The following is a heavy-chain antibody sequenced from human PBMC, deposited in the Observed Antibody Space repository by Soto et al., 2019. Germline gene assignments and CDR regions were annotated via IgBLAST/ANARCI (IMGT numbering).Heavy chain of an antibody. J-gene: IGHJ4*02. Sequence: EVQLVESGGGLVQPGGSLRLSCAASGFTFSNYWIHWVRQPPGKGLVWVSRINGDGSSTSYADSVKGRFTISRDNARNMLFLQVNSLRAEDTAVYFCVRATAVSFDSWGQGTQVTVSS. CDR3: VRATAVSFDS. V-gene: IGHV3-74*01. CDR1: GFTFSNYW. D-gene: IGHD2-2*01. CDR2: INGDGSST.